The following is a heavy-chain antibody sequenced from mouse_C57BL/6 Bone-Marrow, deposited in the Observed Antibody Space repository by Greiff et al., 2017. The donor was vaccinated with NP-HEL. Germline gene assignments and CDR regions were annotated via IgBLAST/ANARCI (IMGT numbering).Heavy chain of an antibody. CDR2: IYPGSGST. CDR3: ARDDYDPVAY. J-gene: IGHJ3*01. CDR1: GYTFTSYW. Sequence: VQLQESGAELVKPGASVKMSCKASGYTFTSYWITWVKQRPGQGLEWIGDIYPGSGSTNYNEKFKSKATLTVDTSSSTAYMQLSSLTSEDSAVYYCARDDYDPVAYWGQGTLVTVSA. V-gene: IGHV1-55*01. D-gene: IGHD2-4*01.